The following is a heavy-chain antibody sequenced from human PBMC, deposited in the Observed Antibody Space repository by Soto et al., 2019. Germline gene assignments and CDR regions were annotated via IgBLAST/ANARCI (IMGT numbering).Heavy chain of an antibody. Sequence: GGSLRLSCAASGFTLSSYAMIWVRQAPGKGLEWVSAITDSGDNTYYAASVKGRFTISRDNSKNTLYLQMNSLRADDTAVYYCARDLGYSYGYWVGYWGQGTLVTVSS. CDR1: GFTLSSYA. V-gene: IGHV3-23*01. D-gene: IGHD5-18*01. CDR3: ARDLGYSYGYWVGY. J-gene: IGHJ4*02. CDR2: ITDSGDNT.